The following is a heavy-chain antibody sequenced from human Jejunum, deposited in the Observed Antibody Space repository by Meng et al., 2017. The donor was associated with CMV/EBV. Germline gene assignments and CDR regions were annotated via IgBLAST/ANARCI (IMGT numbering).Heavy chain of an antibody. D-gene: IGHD1-1*01. CDR3: ARGLGHASNNSHDY. V-gene: IGHV4-59*11. CDR1: GDSIRSHY. CDR2: VYYSGSA. Sequence: VSGDSIRSHYWIWIRQPPGKGLEWMGYVYYSGSATYSPSLKSRVTISVDMSKNQVSLNLRAVTAADTAMYFCARGLGHASNNSHDYWGQGTLVTVSS. J-gene: IGHJ4*02.